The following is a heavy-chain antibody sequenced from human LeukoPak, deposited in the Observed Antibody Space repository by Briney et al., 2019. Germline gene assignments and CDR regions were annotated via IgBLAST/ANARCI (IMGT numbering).Heavy chain of an antibody. J-gene: IGHJ4*02. CDR3: VSGYCSSTSCYNIDY. V-gene: IGHV3-33*01. D-gene: IGHD2-2*02. CDR2: IWYDGSNK. CDR1: GFTFSSYG. Sequence: GRSLRLSCAASGFTFSSYGMHWVRQAPGKGLEWVAVIWYDGSNKYYADSVKGRFTISRDNSKNTLYLQMNSLRAEDTAVYYCVSGYCSSTSCYNIDYWGQGTLVTVSS.